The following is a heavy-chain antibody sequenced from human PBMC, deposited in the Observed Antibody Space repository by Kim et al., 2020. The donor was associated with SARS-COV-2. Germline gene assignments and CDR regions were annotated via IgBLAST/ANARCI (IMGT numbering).Heavy chain of an antibody. CDR3: ARGRGGSYYYGMDV. D-gene: IGHD1-26*01. CDR2: ISYDGSNK. J-gene: IGHJ6*02. Sequence: GGSLRLSCAASGFTFSSYAMNWVRQAPGKGLEWVAVISYDGSNKYYADSVKGRFTISRDNSKNTLYLQMNSLRAEDTAVYYCARGRGGSYYYGMDVWGQGTTVTVSS. V-gene: IGHV3-30-3*01. CDR1: GFTFSSYA.